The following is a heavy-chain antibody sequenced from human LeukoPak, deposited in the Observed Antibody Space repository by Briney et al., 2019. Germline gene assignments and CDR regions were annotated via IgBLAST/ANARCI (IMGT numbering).Heavy chain of an antibody. CDR3: ARVQAAYYYYGMDV. V-gene: IGHV1-69*13. Sequence: SVKVSCKASGGTFISYAISWVRQAPGQGLEWMGGIIPIFGTANYAQKFQGRVTITADESTSTAYMELSSLRSEDTAVYYCARVQAAYYYYGMDVWGQGTTVTVSS. CDR1: GGTFISYA. CDR2: IIPIFGTA. J-gene: IGHJ6*02. D-gene: IGHD6-13*01.